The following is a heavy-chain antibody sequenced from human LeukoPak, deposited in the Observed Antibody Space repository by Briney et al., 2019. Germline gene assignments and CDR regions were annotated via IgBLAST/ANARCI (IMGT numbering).Heavy chain of an antibody. CDR3: ARGYYDYVWGSYYFDY. V-gene: IGHV4-39*01. J-gene: IGHJ4*02. CDR1: GGSISSSSYY. CDR2: IYYSGST. D-gene: IGHD3-16*01. Sequence: SETLSLTCTVSGGSISSSSYYWGWIRQPPGKGLEWIVSIYYSGSTYYNPSLKSRVTISVDTSKNQFSLKLSSVTAADTAVYYCARGYYDYVWGSYYFDYWGQGTLVTVSS.